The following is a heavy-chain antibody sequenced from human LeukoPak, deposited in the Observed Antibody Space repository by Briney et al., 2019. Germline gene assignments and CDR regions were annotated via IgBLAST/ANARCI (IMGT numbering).Heavy chain of an antibody. J-gene: IGHJ3*02. V-gene: IGHV4-31*11. CDR2: ISNSGTT. Sequence: SETLSLTCAVSGDSVTSGGYFWTWSRELPGKGLEWIGSISNSGTTSYNPSLKSRVSISLDTSNNHFSLRLGSVTAADTAVYYCARDVVVTSSPDAFDIWGQGTMVIVSS. D-gene: IGHD2-21*02. CDR1: GDSVTSGGYF. CDR3: ARDVVVTSSPDAFDI.